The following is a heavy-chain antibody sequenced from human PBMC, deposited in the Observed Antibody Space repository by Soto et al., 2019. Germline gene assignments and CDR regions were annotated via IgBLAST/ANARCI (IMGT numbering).Heavy chain of an antibody. CDR3: ASTSGSHSYYYGMDV. Sequence: LRLSCAAPGFTFSSYSMNWVRQAPGKGLEWVSSISSSSSYIYYADSVKGRFTISRDNAKNSLYLQMNSLRAEDTAVYYCASTSGSHSYYYGMDVWGQGTTVTVS. CDR2: ISSSSSYI. D-gene: IGHD1-26*01. CDR1: GFTFSSYS. J-gene: IGHJ6*02. V-gene: IGHV3-21*01.